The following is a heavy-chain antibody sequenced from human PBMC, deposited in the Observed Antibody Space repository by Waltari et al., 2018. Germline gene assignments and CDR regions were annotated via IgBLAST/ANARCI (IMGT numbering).Heavy chain of an antibody. CDR2: IYHSGST. CDR1: GGSISSGGYY. D-gene: IGHD3-16*01. V-gene: IGHV4-30-2*01. J-gene: IGHJ6*02. CDR3: ARDSVMITFGGVQVNGMDV. Sequence: QVQLQESGPGLVKPSQTLSLTCPVSGGSISSGGYYWSWIRQHPGKGLEWIGYIYHSGSTYYNPSLKSRVTISVDRSKNQFSLKLSSVTAADTAVYYCARDSVMITFGGVQVNGMDVWGQGTTVTVSS.